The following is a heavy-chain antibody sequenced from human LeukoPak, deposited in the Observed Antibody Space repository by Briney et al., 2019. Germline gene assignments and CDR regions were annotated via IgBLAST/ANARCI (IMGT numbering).Heavy chain of an antibody. CDR2: IYSGGNT. J-gene: IGHJ4*02. V-gene: IGHV3-53*01. CDR3: ARDPPYYYDSSGYFEDY. D-gene: IGHD3-22*01. Sequence: PGGSLRLSCAASGLTVSSNCMSWVRQAPGKGLEWVSFIYSGGNTYYADSVKGRFTISRDNAKNSLYLQMNSLRAEDTAVYYCARDPPYYYDSSGYFEDYWGQGTLVTVSS. CDR1: GLTVSSNC.